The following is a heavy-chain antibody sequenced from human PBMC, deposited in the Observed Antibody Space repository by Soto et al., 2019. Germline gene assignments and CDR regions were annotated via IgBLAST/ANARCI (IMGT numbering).Heavy chain of an antibody. D-gene: IGHD4-17*01. CDR2: ISYDGSNK. V-gene: IGHV3-30*18. J-gene: IGHJ2*01. Sequence: QVQLVESGGGVVQPGRSLRLSCAASGFTFSSYGMHWVRQAPGKGLEWVAVISYDGSNKYYADSVKGRFTISRDNSKNPLYLQMNSLRAEDTAVYYCAKASYGGNPDDWYFDLRGRGTLVTVSS. CDR3: AKASYGGNPDDWYFDL. CDR1: GFTFSSYG.